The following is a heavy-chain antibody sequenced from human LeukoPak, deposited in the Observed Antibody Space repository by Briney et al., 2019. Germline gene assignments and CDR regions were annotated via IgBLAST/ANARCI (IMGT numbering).Heavy chain of an antibody. V-gene: IGHV3-21*01. D-gene: IGHD3-22*01. Sequence: PGGSLRLSCAASGFTFSSYAMSWVRQAPGKGLEWVPSISSSSSYIYYADSVKGRFTISRDNAKNSLYLQMNSLRAEDTAVYYCAREFGYYDSSGPFDYWGQGTLVTVSS. CDR2: ISSSSSYI. CDR1: GFTFSSYA. J-gene: IGHJ4*02. CDR3: AREFGYYDSSGPFDY.